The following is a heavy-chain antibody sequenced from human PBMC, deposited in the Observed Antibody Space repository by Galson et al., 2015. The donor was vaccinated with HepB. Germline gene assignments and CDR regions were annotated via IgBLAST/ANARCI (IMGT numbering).Heavy chain of an antibody. D-gene: IGHD3-10*01. J-gene: IGHJ6*02. V-gene: IGHV6-1*01. CDR3: ARDFGITMVRGVLYYYYGMDV. CDR1: GDSVSSNSAA. CDR2: TYYRSKWYN. Sequence: CAISGDSVSSNSAAWNWIRQSPSRGLEWLGRTYYRSKWYNDYAVSAKSRITINPDTSKNQFSLQLNSVTPEDTAVYYCARDFGITMVRGVLYYYYGMDVWGQGTTVTVSS.